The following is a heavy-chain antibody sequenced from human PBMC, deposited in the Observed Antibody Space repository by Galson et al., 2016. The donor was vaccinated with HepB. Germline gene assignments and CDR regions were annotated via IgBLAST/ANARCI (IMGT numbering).Heavy chain of an antibody. J-gene: IGHJ6*02. Sequence: PALVKPTQTLTLTCTFSGFSLSTSGMCVSWVRQPPGKALEWLARIDWDDDKYYSTSLKTRLTISKDTSKNQVVLTMTNMDPVDTATYYCARKAVAATGYYSGMDVWGQGTTVTVSS. CDR3: ARKAVAATGYYSGMDV. CDR2: IDWDDDK. V-gene: IGHV2-70*11. D-gene: IGHD6-19*01. CDR1: GFSLSTSGMC.